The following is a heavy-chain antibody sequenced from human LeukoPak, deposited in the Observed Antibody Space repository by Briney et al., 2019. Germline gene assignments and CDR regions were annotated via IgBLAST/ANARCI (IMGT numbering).Heavy chain of an antibody. J-gene: IGHJ5*02. CDR2: IWYDGSNK. V-gene: IGHV3-33*01. CDR1: GFTFSSYG. D-gene: IGHD2-21*01. Sequence: PGRSLRLSYAASGFTFSSYGMHWVRQAPGKGLEWVAGIWYDGSNKYYADSVKGRFTISRDNSKNTLYLQMNSLRAEDTAVYYCERDRVQEHGRNRFDPWGQGTLVTVSS. CDR3: ERDRVQEHGRNRFDP.